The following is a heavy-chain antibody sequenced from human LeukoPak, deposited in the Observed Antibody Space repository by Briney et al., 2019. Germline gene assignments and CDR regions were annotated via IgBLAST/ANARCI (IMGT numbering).Heavy chain of an antibody. D-gene: IGHD1-26*01. J-gene: IGHJ4*02. CDR3: SRESGPFCPFGY. Sequence: SETLSLTCGVSGGSLSGTNWWSRVRQPPGQGLEWIGEISLAGQTNYNPSLNGRVTMSLDKSSNQLSLHLTSVTAADTATYFCSRESGPFCPFGYWGQGTLVIVSS. CDR1: GGSLSGTNW. CDR2: ISLAGQT. V-gene: IGHV4/OR15-8*02.